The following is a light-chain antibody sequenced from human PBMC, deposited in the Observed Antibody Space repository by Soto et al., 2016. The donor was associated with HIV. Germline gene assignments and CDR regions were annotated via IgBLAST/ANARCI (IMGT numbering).Light chain of an antibody. J-gene: IGKJ1*01. CDR1: QAIRNE. CDR2: AAS. V-gene: IGKV1-6*01. Sequence: AIQMTQSPTSLSASVGDRVIITCRSSQAIRNELGWYQQKSGKPPKLLIYAASKLQPGIPSRFSGSGSGTDFTLTISSLQPEDFATYYCLQDSSYPRTFGQGTKVDIK. CDR3: LQDSSYPRT.